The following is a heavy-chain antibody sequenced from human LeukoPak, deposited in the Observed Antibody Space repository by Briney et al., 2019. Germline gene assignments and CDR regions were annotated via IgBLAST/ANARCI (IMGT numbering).Heavy chain of an antibody. D-gene: IGHD3-16*01. J-gene: IGHJ4*02. V-gene: IGHV3-30*18. CDR2: ISYDGSNK. Sequence: PGRSLRLSCAASGFTFSSYGMHWVRQAPGKGLEWVAVISYDGSNKYYADSVKGRFTISRDNSKNTLYLQMNSLRAEDTAVYYCAKTMTGYVWGCPNYWGQGTLVTVSS. CDR3: AKTMTGYVWGCPNY. CDR1: GFTFSSYG.